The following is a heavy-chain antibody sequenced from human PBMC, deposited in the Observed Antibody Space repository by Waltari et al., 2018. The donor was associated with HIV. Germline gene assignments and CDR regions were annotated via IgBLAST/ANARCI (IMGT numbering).Heavy chain of an antibody. Sequence: QLQLQESGPGLVKPSETLSLTCTVSGGSISSGLYYWGWIRLPPGTGLGWIGRMFYTGSTYDNPSLRGRATMSVETSKSRFSLQVGSVTAADTAVYYCARQRQSRRDPFDYWGQGTLVTVSS. V-gene: IGHV4-39*01. CDR3: ARQRQSRRDPFDY. CDR2: MFYTGST. CDR1: GGSISSGLYY. J-gene: IGHJ4*02.